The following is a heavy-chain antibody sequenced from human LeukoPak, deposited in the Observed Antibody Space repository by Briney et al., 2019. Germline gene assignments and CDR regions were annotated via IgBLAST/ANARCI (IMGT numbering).Heavy chain of an antibody. Sequence: ASVKVSCKASGYTFTGYDINWVRQATGQGLEWMGWMNTNSGNTGYAQKFQGRVTMTRNTSISTAYMELSSLRSEDTAVYYCARRIAAAGPYYYYYGMDVWGQGTTVTVSS. CDR1: GYTFTGYD. D-gene: IGHD6-13*01. CDR3: ARRIAAAGPYYYYYGMDV. J-gene: IGHJ6*02. V-gene: IGHV1-8*01. CDR2: MNTNSGNT.